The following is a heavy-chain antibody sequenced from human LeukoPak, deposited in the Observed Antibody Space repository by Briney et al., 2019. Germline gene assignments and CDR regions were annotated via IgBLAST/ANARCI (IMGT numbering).Heavy chain of an antibody. CDR2: IYSGGST. CDR1: GFTVSSNY. J-gene: IGHJ6*02. Sequence: GGSLRLSCAASGFTVSSNYMSWVRQAPGKGLEWVSVIYSGGSTYYADSVKGRFTISRDNAKNSLFLQMNSLRAEDTAVYYCASVHYYGMEVWGQGTTVTVSS. V-gene: IGHV3-53*01. CDR3: ASVHYYGMEV. D-gene: IGHD2-8*01.